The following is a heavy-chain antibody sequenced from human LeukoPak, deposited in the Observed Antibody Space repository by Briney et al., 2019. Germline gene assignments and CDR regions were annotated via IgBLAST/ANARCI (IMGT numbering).Heavy chain of an antibody. CDR3: AKLMYDYGDLRNWFDP. V-gene: IGHV3-23*01. CDR1: GFTFSSHA. J-gene: IGHJ5*02. Sequence: TGGSLRLSCAASGFTFSSHAMSWVRQAPGKGLEWVSAISGSGGSTYYADSVKGRFTISRDNSKNTLYLQMNSLRAEDTAVYYCAKLMYDYGDLRNWFDPWGQGTLVTVSS. CDR2: ISGSGGST. D-gene: IGHD4-17*01.